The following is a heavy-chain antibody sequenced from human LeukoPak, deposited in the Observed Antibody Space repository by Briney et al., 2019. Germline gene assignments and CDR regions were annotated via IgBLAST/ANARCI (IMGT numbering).Heavy chain of an antibody. CDR2: IWYDGSNK. V-gene: IGHV3-33*01. Sequence: GGSLRLSCTASGFTFGDYAMSWVRQAPGKGLEWVAVIWYDGSNKYYADSVKGRFTISRDNSKNTLYLQMNSLRAEDTAVYYCARVSRDPYCGGDCPSAHDAFDIWGQGTMVTVSS. D-gene: IGHD2-21*02. J-gene: IGHJ3*02. CDR3: ARVSRDPYCGGDCPSAHDAFDI. CDR1: GFTFGDYA.